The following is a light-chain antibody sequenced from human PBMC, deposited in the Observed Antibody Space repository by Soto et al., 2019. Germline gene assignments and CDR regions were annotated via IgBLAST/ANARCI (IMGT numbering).Light chain of an antibody. J-gene: IGKJ5*01. CDR3: QQYSSSRT. CDR1: QSVSNNY. Sequence: EIVLTQPPGTLSLSPGERATLSCRASQSVSNNYLAWYQQKPGQAPRLLIYGGSSRATGIPVRFSGSGSEADFTLTITRLEPEDFAVYYCQQYSSSRTFGQGTRLEIK. V-gene: IGKV3-20*01. CDR2: GGS.